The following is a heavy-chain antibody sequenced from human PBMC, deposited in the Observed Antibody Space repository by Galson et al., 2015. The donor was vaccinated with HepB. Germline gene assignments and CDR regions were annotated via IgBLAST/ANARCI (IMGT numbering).Heavy chain of an antibody. CDR1: GGTFSSYT. CDR2: IIPILGIA. CDR3: ARDRASGELSFHDFDY. Sequence: SVKVSCKASGGTFSSYTISWARQAPGQGLEWMGRIIPILGIANYAQKFQGRVTITADKSTSTAYMELSSLRSEDTAVYYCARDRASGELSFHDFDYWGQGTLVTVSS. V-gene: IGHV1-69*04. D-gene: IGHD3-16*02. J-gene: IGHJ4*02.